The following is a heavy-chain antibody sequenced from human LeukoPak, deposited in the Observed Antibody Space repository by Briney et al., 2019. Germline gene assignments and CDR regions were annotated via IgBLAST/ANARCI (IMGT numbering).Heavy chain of an antibody. J-gene: IGHJ4*02. CDR2: ISAYNGNT. Sequence: ASVKVSCKASGYTFTSYGISWVRQAPGQGLEWMGWISAYNGNTNYAQKLQGRVTMTTDTSTSTAYMELRSLRSDDTAVYYCARTITFGGVIVIRFDYWGQGTLVTVSS. V-gene: IGHV1-18*01. CDR1: GYTFTSYG. CDR3: ARTITFGGVIVIRFDY. D-gene: IGHD3-16*02.